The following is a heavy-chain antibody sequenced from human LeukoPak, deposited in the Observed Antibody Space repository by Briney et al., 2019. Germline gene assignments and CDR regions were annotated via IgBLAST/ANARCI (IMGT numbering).Heavy chain of an antibody. CDR2: ISYDGSNK. J-gene: IGHJ4*02. CDR3: ARKITGNYYNDY. V-gene: IGHV3-30*03. Sequence: PGRSLRLSCAASGFTFSSYGMHWVRQAPGKGLEWVAVISYDGSNKYYADSVKGRFTISRDNAKNSLYLQMNSLRAEDTAVYYCARKITGNYYNDYWGQGTLVTVSS. CDR1: GFTFSSYG. D-gene: IGHD1-7*01.